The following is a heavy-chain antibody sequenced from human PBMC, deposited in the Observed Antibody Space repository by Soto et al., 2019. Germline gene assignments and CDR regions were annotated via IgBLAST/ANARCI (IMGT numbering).Heavy chain of an antibody. CDR3: ARDPDYGDYWGYFFDS. J-gene: IGHJ4*02. V-gene: IGHV1-2*02. D-gene: IGHD4-17*01. CDR2: INPTSGGT. Sequence: QVQLVQSGAEVKKPGASVKVSCKTSGYTFAAYYIHWIRQAPGQGLEWMGWINPTSGGTVYAQNFQDRVTKTMDTSLSTAYMELRRLNSDETAVYYCARDPDYGDYWGYFFDSWGQVTPVTVSS. CDR1: GYTFAAYY.